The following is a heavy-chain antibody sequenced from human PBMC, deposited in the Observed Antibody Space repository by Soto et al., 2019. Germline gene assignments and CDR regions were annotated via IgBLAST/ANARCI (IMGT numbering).Heavy chain of an antibody. CDR3: AGRFCGGGTCYPLDY. CDR1: GFTFSNYD. V-gene: IGHV3-13*01. Sequence: GGSLRLSCAASGFTFSNYDIPWVRQGPGKGLAWVSAIGTTGATYYLDSVKGRFTISRENARDSLYLQMNNLRAEDTAIYYCAGRFCGGGTCYPLDYWGQGTLVTVSS. J-gene: IGHJ4*02. CDR2: IGTTGAT. D-gene: IGHD2-15*01.